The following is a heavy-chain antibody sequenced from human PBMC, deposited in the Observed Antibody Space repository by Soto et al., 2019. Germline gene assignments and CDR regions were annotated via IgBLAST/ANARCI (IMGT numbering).Heavy chain of an antibody. J-gene: IGHJ6*02. CDR2: IERDDDDK. CDR3: ARSIRGPRRFNGMDV. V-gene: IGHV2-70*13. D-gene: IGHD1-20*01. Sequence: SCPTLVNPTETLTLTCTFSGFSLTNPGMCVSWIRQPPGKALEWLALIERDDDDKYYSTSLKTRLTISKDTRKNQVVLTMANMDPADTGTYYCARSIRGPRRFNGMDVWGQGTTVTVSS. CDR1: GFSLTNPGMC.